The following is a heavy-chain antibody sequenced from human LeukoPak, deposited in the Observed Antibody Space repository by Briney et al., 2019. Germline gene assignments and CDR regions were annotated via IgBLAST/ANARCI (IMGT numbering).Heavy chain of an antibody. Sequence: ASVKVSCKASDYTFTSYGITWVRQAPGQGLEWMGWISPYNGDTNYAQKLQGRLTMTTDTSTSTAYMELRSLRSDDTAVYYCARDLLLYFDWLFGGDYWGQGTLVTVSS. CDR1: DYTFTSYG. CDR3: ARDLLLYFDWLFGGDY. V-gene: IGHV1-18*01. J-gene: IGHJ4*02. CDR2: ISPYNGDT. D-gene: IGHD3-9*01.